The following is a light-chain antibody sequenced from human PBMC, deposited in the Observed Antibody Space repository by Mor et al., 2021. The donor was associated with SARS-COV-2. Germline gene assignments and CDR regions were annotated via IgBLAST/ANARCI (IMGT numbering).Light chain of an antibody. CDR2: GAS. Sequence: SVGSSYLAWYQQKPGQAPRLLIYGASSRATGIPDRFSGSGSGTDFTLTISRLEPEDFTVYYCQQYGSSPRTFGQGTKVE. CDR3: QQYGSSPRT. CDR1: SVGSSY. V-gene: IGKV3-20*01. J-gene: IGKJ2*01.